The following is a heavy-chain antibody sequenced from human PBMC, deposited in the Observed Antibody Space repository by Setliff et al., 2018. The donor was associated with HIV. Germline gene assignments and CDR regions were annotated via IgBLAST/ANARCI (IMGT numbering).Heavy chain of an antibody. D-gene: IGHD3-22*01. CDR2: LFHTGDT. CDR1: GASFTDHY. Sequence: PSETLSLTCIVSGASFTDHYWSWIRQPPGKGLEWIGYLFHTGDTDYNPSLESRVTISVDRSKNQFSLQLTSVTAADTAVYYCARARSHYDSSGYYGYNFYYMDVWGQGTTVTVSS. J-gene: IGHJ6*03. V-gene: IGHV4-59*11. CDR3: ARARSHYDSSGYYGYNFYYMDV.